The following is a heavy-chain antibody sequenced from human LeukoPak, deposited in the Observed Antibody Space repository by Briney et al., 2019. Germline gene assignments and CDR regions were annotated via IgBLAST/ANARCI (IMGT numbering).Heavy chain of an antibody. V-gene: IGHV4-59*01. D-gene: IGHD3-10*01. J-gene: IGHJ4*02. CDR1: GGSLTYYY. Sequence: SETLSLTCTVSGGSLTYYYWTWIRQPPGRRPEWIGFYSGSTNYNPSLESRVAFSVDTSKNQVSLKLSSVTAADTAVYYCARILGGNHGPSFDYWGQGTLVTVSS. CDR2: YSGST. CDR3: ARILGGNHGPSFDY.